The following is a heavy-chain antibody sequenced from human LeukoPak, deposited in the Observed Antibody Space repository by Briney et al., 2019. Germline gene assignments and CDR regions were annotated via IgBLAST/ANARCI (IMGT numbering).Heavy chain of an antibody. CDR1: GYTFGSNS. CDR2: IDARGDST. J-gene: IGHJ4*02. D-gene: IGHD6-13*01. V-gene: IGHV1-46*01. Sequence: GASVKLSCKASGYTFGSNSMHWVRQAPGQGLEWMGIIDARGDSTANARKFKDRVTVTMDTSTSTVYMELSNLTSEDTAVYYCARDGSWSFDYWGQGTLVIVSS. CDR3: ARDGSWSFDY.